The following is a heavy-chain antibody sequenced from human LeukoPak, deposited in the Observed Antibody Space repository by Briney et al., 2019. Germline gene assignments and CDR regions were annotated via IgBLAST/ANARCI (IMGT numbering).Heavy chain of an antibody. D-gene: IGHD6-19*01. Sequence: ASVTVSRQSSGYTFTTYGITLVRQATAPGHELRLWISAYNGNTNYAQKLQGRVTMTTDTSTSTAYMELRSLRSDDTAVYYCARGRYSSGSSFDYWGQGTLVTVSS. CDR3: ARGRYSSGSSFDY. V-gene: IGHV1-18*01. CDR2: ISAYNGNT. J-gene: IGHJ4*02. CDR1: GYTFTTYG.